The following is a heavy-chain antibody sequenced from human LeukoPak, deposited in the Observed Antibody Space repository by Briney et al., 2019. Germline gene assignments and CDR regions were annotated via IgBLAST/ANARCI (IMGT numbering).Heavy chain of an antibody. Sequence: GGSLRLSCAASGFTFSTYSMKWVSQAPGKGLEWVSYTSDSGAMYYADSVRGRFTISRENAQNSLFLQMNSLRAEDTAVYYCARDGGYRGYGADCWGQGTLVTVSS. J-gene: IGHJ4*02. D-gene: IGHD5-12*01. V-gene: IGHV3-48*01. CDR3: ARDGGYRGYGADC. CDR1: GFTFSTYS. CDR2: TSDSGAM.